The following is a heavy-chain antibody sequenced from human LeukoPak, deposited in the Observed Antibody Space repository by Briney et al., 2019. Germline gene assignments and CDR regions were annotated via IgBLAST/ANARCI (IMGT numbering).Heavy chain of an antibody. CDR3: ARSRDSSGYYPLDFDY. J-gene: IGHJ4*02. V-gene: IGHV4-61*05. CDR2: IYYSGNT. Sequence: PSETLSLTCTVSGGSISSSSYYWGWIRQPPGKGLEWIGYIYYSGNTNYNPSLKSRVTISVDTSKNQFSLKLSSVTAADTAVYYCARSRDSSGYYPLDFDYWGQGTLVTVSS. D-gene: IGHD3-22*01. CDR1: GGSISSSSYY.